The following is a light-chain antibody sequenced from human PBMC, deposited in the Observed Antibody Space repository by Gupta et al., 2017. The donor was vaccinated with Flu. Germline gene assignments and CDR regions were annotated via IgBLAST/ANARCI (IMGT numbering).Light chain of an antibody. J-gene: IGKJ1*01. CDR1: QSVKRN. Sequence: EIEMTQSPVNLSVSPGERATLSCRASQSVKRNLAWYQQKPGQAPRLLIYAASTRATDIPGRFSGSGSGTEFTLTIDSLQSEDFAVYYCQPYYFWPWTFGQGTKVEIK. CDR2: AAS. CDR3: QPYYFWPWT. V-gene: IGKV3-15*01.